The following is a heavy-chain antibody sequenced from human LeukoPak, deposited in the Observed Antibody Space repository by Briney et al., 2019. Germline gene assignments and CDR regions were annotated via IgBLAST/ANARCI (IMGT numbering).Heavy chain of an antibody. V-gene: IGHV3-23*01. CDR2: ITPNADRT. Sequence: GRSLRLSCAASGFTFGSYGMSWVSQAPGKGLEWVSFITPNADRTSYADCVEGRFTLSRDNRRNTLYMQMNSLRDEDTALYYCAIMHGYYDGSGYWVQWGQGTLVTVSS. CDR1: GFTFGSYG. J-gene: IGHJ1*01. CDR3: AIMHGYYDGSGYWVQ. D-gene: IGHD3-22*01.